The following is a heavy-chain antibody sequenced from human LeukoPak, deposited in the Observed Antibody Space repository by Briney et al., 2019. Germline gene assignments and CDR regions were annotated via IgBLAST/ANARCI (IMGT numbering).Heavy chain of an antibody. V-gene: IGHV4-59*01. CDR3: ARTGFTVTMLYPFDH. D-gene: IGHD4-17*01. CDR1: GGPIRSYY. J-gene: IGHJ4*02. Sequence: SGTLTLTCTVSGGPIRSYYWSWIRQAPGRGLEWIGYIYYSGSTNYNPSLKSRLSISVDTSKTQFSLKLSSVTAADTAVYYCARTGFTVTMLYPFDHWGEGTLVTVSS. CDR2: IYYSGST.